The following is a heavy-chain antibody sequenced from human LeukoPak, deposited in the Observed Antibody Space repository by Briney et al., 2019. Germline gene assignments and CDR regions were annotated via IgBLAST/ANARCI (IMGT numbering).Heavy chain of an antibody. J-gene: IGHJ4*02. CDR1: GSTFSNYY. D-gene: IGHD6-13*01. CDR3: ARLGSIAAAGTPDY. CDR2: ISGTSSYT. V-gene: IGHV3-11*06. Sequence: AESLTLSCAASGSTFSNYYMSWIRQPAGKGLEWVSYISGTSSYTTYADSVKGRFTISRDNAKNSLYLQMNSLRGEDTAVYYCARLGSIAAAGTPDYWGQGTLVTVSS.